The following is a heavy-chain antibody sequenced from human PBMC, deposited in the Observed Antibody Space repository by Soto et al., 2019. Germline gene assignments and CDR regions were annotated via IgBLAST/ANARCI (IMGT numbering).Heavy chain of an antibody. CDR3: VRRGAGSSGWLFFDN. D-gene: IGHD6-19*01. Sequence: EVQLVQSGAEVKKPGESLKISCKGFGYIFSSFWIGWVRQTPGKGLEWMGIIYPGDSEIKFSPSFQGHVTISADKSVGTAYLQWSSLTASDTAIYYCVRRGAGSSGWLFFDNWSQGTLVTVSS. CDR1: GYIFSSFW. J-gene: IGHJ4*02. CDR2: IYPGDSEI. V-gene: IGHV5-51*03.